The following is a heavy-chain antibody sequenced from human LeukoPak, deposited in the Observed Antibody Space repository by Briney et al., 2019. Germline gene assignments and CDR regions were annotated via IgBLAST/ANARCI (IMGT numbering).Heavy chain of an antibody. V-gene: IGHV3-9*01. Sequence: GRSLRLSCAASGFTFDDYAMHWVRQAPGKGLEWVSGTSWNSGSIGYADSVKGRFTISRDNAKNSLYLQMNSLRAEDTALYYCAKDWSRLRLGELSPPFDYWGQGTLVTVSS. CDR3: AKDWSRLRLGELSPPFDY. CDR1: GFTFDDYA. D-gene: IGHD3-16*02. J-gene: IGHJ4*02. CDR2: TSWNSGSI.